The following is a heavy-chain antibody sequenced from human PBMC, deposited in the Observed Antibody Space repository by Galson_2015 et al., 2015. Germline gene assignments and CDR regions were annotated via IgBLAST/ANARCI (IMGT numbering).Heavy chain of an antibody. CDR2: MNPNSGNT. Sequence: SVKVSCKASGYTFTSYDISWVRQATGQGLEWMGWMNPNSGNTGYAQKFQGRVTMTRDTSISTAYMELSSLRSEDTAVYYCARAQENWDYYWYFDLWGRGTLVTVSP. D-gene: IGHD1-7*01. J-gene: IGHJ2*01. CDR3: ARAQENWDYYWYFDL. CDR1: GYTFTSYD. V-gene: IGHV1-8*01.